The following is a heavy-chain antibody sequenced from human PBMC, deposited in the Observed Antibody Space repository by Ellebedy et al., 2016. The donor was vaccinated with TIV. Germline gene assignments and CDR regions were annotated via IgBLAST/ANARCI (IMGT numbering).Heavy chain of an antibody. CDR3: AKVVKGSLDP. D-gene: IGHD2-15*01. CDR1: GFSFSDSY. J-gene: IGHJ5*02. Sequence: GESLKISXAASGFSFSDSYMSWIRQAPGKGLEWVSYVSSGGTTIHYADSVKGRFTISRDNAKNSLYLQMNSLRAEDTAMYYCAKVVKGSLDPWGQGTLVTVSS. CDR2: VSSGGTTI. V-gene: IGHV3-11*01.